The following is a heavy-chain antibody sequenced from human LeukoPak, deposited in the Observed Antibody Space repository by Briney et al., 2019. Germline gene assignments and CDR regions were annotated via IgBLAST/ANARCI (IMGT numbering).Heavy chain of an antibody. Sequence: SETLSLTCTVSGGSISSGGYYWSWIRQHPGKGLEWIGYIYYSGSTYYNPSLKSRVTISVDTSKNQFSLKLSSVTAADTAVYYCARDSYGFSGFRWFDPWGQGTLVTVSS. J-gene: IGHJ5*02. D-gene: IGHD3-3*01. CDR2: IYYSGST. V-gene: IGHV4-30-4*08. CDR3: ARDSYGFSGFRWFDP. CDR1: GGSISSGGYY.